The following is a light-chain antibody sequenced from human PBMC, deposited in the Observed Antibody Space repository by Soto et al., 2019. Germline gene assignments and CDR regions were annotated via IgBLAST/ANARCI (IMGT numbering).Light chain of an antibody. Sequence: EIVLTRSRVTLSLSPGGRATVSCRSSQSVSTNYLAWYQQKPGQAPRLLSYDASSRATGISDRFSGSGSGTDFTPTISRLEPEDFAVYFCYSYDSSPWTFGQGTKG. V-gene: IGKV3-20*01. CDR3: YSYDSSPWT. CDR2: DAS. J-gene: IGKJ1*01. CDR1: QSVSTNY.